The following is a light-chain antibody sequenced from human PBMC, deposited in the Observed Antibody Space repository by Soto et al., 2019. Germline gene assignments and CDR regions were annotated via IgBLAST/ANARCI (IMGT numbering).Light chain of an antibody. CDR3: CSYAGSSGFV. CDR1: SSDVGSYNL. Sequence: QSALTQPAPVSGSPGQSITISCTGTSSDVGSYNLVSWYQQHPGKAPKLMIYEVSKRPSGVSNRFSGSKSGNTASLTISGIQAEDEADYYCCSYAGSSGFVFGTETKLTVL. J-gene: IGLJ1*01. CDR2: EVS. V-gene: IGLV2-23*02.